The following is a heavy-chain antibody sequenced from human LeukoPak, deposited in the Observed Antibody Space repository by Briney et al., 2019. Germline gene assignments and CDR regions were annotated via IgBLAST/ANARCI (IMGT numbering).Heavy chain of an antibody. J-gene: IGHJ4*02. CDR3: AREGGLQHHFDF. CDR2: IYTSGST. Sequence: PSETLSLTCTVSGGSISSGSYYWSWIRQPAGKGLEWIGRIYTSGSTNYNPSLKSRVTISVDTSKNQFSLKLSSLTAADTAVYYCAREGGLQHHFDFWGQGTLVTVSS. V-gene: IGHV4-61*02. CDR1: GGSISSGSYY. D-gene: IGHD4-11*01.